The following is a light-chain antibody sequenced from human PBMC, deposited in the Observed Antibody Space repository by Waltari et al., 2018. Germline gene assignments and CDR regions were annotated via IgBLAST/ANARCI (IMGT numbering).Light chain of an antibody. V-gene: IGLV1-40*01. Sequence: QSVLTQPPSVSGAPGQRVTIACTGSGSNIGAGFGVTWYQQVPRAAPKLLIYGSSSRPLGVPDRFFGSTSGTSASLAIIGLQAEDEADYYCQSYDITLRVVFGGGTKLTVL. J-gene: IGLJ3*02. CDR3: QSYDITLRVV. CDR1: GSNIGAGFG. CDR2: GSS.